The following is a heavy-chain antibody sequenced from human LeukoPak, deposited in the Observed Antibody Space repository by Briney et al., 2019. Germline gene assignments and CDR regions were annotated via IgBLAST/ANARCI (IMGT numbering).Heavy chain of an antibody. CDR2: LSGSGDYT. Sequence: GSLRLFCATSGFNFSSYSMNLVRQASGEGLEWVSNLSGSGDYTYYADSVKGRFTISRDNSKNTLYLQMNSLRAEDTAVYYCAKTTGYYSSSPLDYWGQGTLVTVSS. J-gene: IGHJ4*02. V-gene: IGHV3-23*01. CDR1: GFNFSSYS. D-gene: IGHD3-9*01. CDR3: AKTTGYYSSSPLDY.